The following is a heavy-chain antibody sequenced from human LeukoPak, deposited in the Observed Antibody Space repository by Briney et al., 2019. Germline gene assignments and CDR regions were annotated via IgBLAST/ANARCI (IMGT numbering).Heavy chain of an antibody. V-gene: IGHV5-51*01. Sequence: GESLKISCKGSGYSFTSYWIGWVRQMPGKGLEWMGIIYPGDSDTRYSPSFQGQVTISADKSISTAYLQWSSLKASDTAMYYCARQTYYDFWSGYYGWFDPWGQGTLVTVSS. J-gene: IGHJ5*02. CDR3: ARQTYYDFWSGYYGWFDP. D-gene: IGHD3-3*01. CDR2: IYPGDSDT. CDR1: GYSFTSYW.